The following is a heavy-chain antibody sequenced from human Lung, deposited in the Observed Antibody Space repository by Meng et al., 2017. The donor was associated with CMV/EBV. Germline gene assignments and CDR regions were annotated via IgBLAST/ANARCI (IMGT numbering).Heavy chain of an antibody. V-gene: IGHV3-21*01. CDR3: ARSWDGLGY. CDR1: GFSFSDYA. J-gene: IGHJ4*02. CDR2: ISSSSSYI. D-gene: IGHD1-26*01. Sequence: GGSLRLSCVASGFSFSDYALNWVRQAPGKGLEWVSSISSSSSYIYYADSVKGRFTISRDNAKNSLFLQMNSLRADDTAVYFCARSWDGLGYWGQGTLVTVSS.